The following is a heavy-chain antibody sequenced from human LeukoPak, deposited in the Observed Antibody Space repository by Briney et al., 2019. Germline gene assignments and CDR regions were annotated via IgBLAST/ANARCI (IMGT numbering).Heavy chain of an antibody. CDR3: AKELAVAGSIDF. V-gene: IGHV3-30*18. CDR1: GFTFSTYG. CDR2: ISYDGRNT. J-gene: IGHJ4*02. D-gene: IGHD6-19*01. Sequence: GGSLRLSCAASGFTFSTYGIHWVRQAPDKGLEWVAVISYDGRNTYYADSVKGRFTISRDNSRNTLYLQMNSLTVEDTAVYYCAKELAVAGSIDFWGQGTLVTVSS.